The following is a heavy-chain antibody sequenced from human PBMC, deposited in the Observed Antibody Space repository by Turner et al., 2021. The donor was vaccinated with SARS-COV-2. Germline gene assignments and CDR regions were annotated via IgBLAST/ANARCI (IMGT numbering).Heavy chain of an antibody. D-gene: IGHD4-17*01. J-gene: IGHJ5*02. CDR1: GFTFSSYG. V-gene: IGHV3-30*18. CDR2: ISYEGSNK. CDR3: AKGEGDYIAH. Sequence: QVRLVVSGAGVVQPGRSLTLSCAASGFTFSSYGMHWVRQAAGKGLEWVSVISYEGSNKYYADSVKGRFTISRDNSKKTLYLQMNSLRAEDTAVYYCAKGEGDYIAHWGQGTLVTVSS.